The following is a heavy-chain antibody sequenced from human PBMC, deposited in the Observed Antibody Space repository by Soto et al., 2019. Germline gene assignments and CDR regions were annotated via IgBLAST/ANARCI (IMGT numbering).Heavy chain of an antibody. V-gene: IGHV3-30*18. CDR2: ISSDGSNK. J-gene: IGHJ4*02. Sequence: GSLRLSCAASGFTFSSYGMHWVRQAPGKGLEWVAVISSDGSNKYYADSVKGRFTNSRDNSKNTMYVQMNSLRAEDTAVYYCAQDRGGYCSNGVCYQLDYWGQGTLVTVSS. CDR3: AQDRGGYCSNGVCYQLDY. CDR1: GFTFSSYG. D-gene: IGHD2-8*01.